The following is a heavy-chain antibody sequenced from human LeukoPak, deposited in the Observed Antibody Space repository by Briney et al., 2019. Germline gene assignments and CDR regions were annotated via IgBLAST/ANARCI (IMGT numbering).Heavy chain of an antibody. Sequence: RASVKVSCKASGYTLTGYYMHWVRQAPGQGLEWMGWINPNSGGTNYAQKFQGRVTMTRDTSISTAYMELSRLRSDDTAVYYCARLKRITMVRGVIYGMDVWGQGTTVTVSS. J-gene: IGHJ6*02. CDR2: INPNSGGT. CDR1: GYTLTGYY. D-gene: IGHD3-10*01. V-gene: IGHV1-2*02. CDR3: ARLKRITMVRGVIYGMDV.